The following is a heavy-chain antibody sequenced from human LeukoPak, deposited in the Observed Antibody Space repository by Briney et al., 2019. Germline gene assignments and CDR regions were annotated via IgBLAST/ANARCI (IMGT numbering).Heavy chain of an antibody. CDR3: ARGRVTDVWFDP. J-gene: IGHJ5*02. CDR1: GYTFTSYG. D-gene: IGHD2-21*02. CDR2: IIPIFGTA. Sequence: SVEVSCKASGYTFTSYGISWVRQAPGQGLEWMGGIIPIFGTANYAQKFQGRVTITADESTSTAYMELSSLRSEDTAVYYCARGRVTDVWFDPWGQGTLVTVSS. V-gene: IGHV1-69*13.